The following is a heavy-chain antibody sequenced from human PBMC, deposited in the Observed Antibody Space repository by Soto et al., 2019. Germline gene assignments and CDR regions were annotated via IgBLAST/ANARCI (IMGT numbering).Heavy chain of an antibody. CDR2: IIPILGIA. Sequence: SVKVSCKASGGTFSSYTISWVRQAPGQGLEWMGRIIPILGIANYAQKFQGRVTITADKSTSTAYMELSSLRSEDTAVYYCARKITYYYGSGSYKSDAFDIWG. CDR3: ARKITYYYGSGSYKSDAFDI. CDR1: GGTFSSYT. J-gene: IGHJ3*02. V-gene: IGHV1-69*02. D-gene: IGHD3-10*01.